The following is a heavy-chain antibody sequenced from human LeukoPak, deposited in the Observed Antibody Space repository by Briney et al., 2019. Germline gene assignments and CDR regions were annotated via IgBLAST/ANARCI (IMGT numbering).Heavy chain of an antibody. CDR2: ISGSGGST. J-gene: IGHJ5*02. CDR3: AKVRPFVDIVVVPAATDWFDP. V-gene: IGHV3-23*01. Sequence: GGSLRLSCAASGFTFSSYAMSWVRQAPGKGLEWVSAISGSGGSTYYADSVKGRFTISRDNSKNTLYLQMNSLGAEDTAVYYCAKVRPFVDIVVVPAATDWFDPWGQGTLVTVSS. CDR1: GFTFSSYA. D-gene: IGHD2-2*03.